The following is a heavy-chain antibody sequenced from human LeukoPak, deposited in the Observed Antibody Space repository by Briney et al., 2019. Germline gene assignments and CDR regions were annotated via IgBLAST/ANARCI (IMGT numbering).Heavy chain of an antibody. D-gene: IGHD5-18*01. J-gene: IGHJ4*02. CDR1: GGTFSSYA. V-gene: IGHV1-69*13. Sequence: GASVKVSCKASGGTFSSYAISWVRQAPGQGLEWMGGIIPIFGTANYAQKFQGRVTITADESTSTAYMELSSLRSEDTAVYYCARGNFGYSYADRWDYFDYWGQGTLVTVSS. CDR3: ARGNFGYSYADRWDYFDY. CDR2: IIPIFGTA.